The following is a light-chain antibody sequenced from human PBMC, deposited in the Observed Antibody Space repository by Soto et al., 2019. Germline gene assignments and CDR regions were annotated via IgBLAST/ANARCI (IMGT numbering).Light chain of an antibody. V-gene: IGKV1-12*01. CDR3: QHARSFPIT. CDR1: QNIDKW. CDR2: AAS. J-gene: IGKJ5*01. Sequence: DIQMTQSPSSVSASVGDRVTITCRASQNIDKWIAWYQQKPGKAPKLLIYAASSLRGGVPSRFSGSGSGTDFTLTISTLQPEDFATYACQHARSFPITFGKGTRLE.